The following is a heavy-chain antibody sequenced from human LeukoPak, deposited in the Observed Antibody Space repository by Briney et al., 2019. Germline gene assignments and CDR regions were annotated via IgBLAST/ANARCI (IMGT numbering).Heavy chain of an antibody. CDR3: ARAAHAGGDTAMANTLDY. CDR1: GGSFSGYY. Sequence: SETLSLTCAVYGGSFSGYYWSWIRQPTGKGLEWIGEINHSGSTNYNPSLKSRVTISVDTSKNQFSLKLSSVTAADTAVYYCARAAHAGGDTAMANTLDYWGQGTLVSFSS. J-gene: IGHJ4*02. CDR2: INHSGST. V-gene: IGHV4-34*01. D-gene: IGHD5-18*01.